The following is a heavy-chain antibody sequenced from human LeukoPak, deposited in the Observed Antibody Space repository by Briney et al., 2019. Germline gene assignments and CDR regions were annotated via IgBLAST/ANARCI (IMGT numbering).Heavy chain of an antibody. V-gene: IGHV1-18*01. Sequence: ASVKVSCKASGYTFTSYGISWVRQAPGQGLEWMGWISAYNGNTNYAQKLQGRVTMTRDTSTSTVYMELSSLRSEDTAVYYCASVGYRSGRPAFDIWGQGTMVTVSS. D-gene: IGHD6-19*01. CDR1: GYTFTSYG. CDR3: ASVGYRSGRPAFDI. CDR2: ISAYNGNT. J-gene: IGHJ3*02.